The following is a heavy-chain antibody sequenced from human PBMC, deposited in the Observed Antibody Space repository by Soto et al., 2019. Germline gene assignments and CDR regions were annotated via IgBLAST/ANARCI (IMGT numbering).Heavy chain of an antibody. CDR2: IYYSGST. D-gene: IGHD3-22*01. CDR1: RGSITNYF. CDR3: ARDPYDRDYYDSSGLGYGMDV. Sequence: SEILSLTCTVSRGSITNYFWTWIRQSPGRGLEWIGYIYYSGSTNYNAYLKSRVTISVDTSKNQFSLKLSSVTAADTAVYYCARDPYDRDYYDSSGLGYGMDVWGQGTTVTVSS. V-gene: IGHV4-59*12. J-gene: IGHJ6*02.